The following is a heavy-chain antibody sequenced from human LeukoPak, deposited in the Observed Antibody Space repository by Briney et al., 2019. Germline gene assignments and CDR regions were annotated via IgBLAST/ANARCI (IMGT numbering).Heavy chain of an antibody. CDR3: ARVECSSTSCYLVY. D-gene: IGHD2-2*01. CDR1: RFTFSSYS. V-gene: IGHV3-48*04. J-gene: IGHJ4*02. Sequence: GGSLRLSCAASRFTFSSYSMNWVRQAPGKGLEWVSYISSSSSTIYYADSVKGRFTISRDNAKNSLYLQMNSLRAEDTAVYYCARVECSSTSCYLVYWGQGTLVTVSS. CDR2: ISSSSSTI.